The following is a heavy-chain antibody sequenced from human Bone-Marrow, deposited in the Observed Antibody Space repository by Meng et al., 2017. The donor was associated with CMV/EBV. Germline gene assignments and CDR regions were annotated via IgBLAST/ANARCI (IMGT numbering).Heavy chain of an antibody. J-gene: IGHJ4*02. CDR2: MNPNSGNT. D-gene: IGHD1-26*01. CDR1: GYTFTSYD. Sequence: PSVKVSCKASGYTFTSYDINWVRQATGQGLEWVGWMNPNSGNTGYAQKFQGRVTITRNTSISTAYMELSSLRSEDTAVYYCARAPSGWGAGFDYWGQGTLVTVSS. CDR3: ARAPSGWGAGFDY. V-gene: IGHV1-8*03.